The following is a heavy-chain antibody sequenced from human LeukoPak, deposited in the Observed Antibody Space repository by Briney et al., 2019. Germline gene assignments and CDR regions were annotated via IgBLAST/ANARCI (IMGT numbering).Heavy chain of an antibody. V-gene: IGHV3-74*01. D-gene: IGHD5-24*01. CDR3: ARVRRRDGYNLDY. Sequence: GSLRLSCAASGFTFSSYWMHWVRQAPGKGLLWVSRINSDGRNTNYADSVKGRFTISTDNSKNMLYLQMSSLRAEDTAVYYCARVRRRDGYNLDYWGQGTLVTVSS. CDR2: INSDGRNT. CDR1: GFTFSSYW. J-gene: IGHJ4*02.